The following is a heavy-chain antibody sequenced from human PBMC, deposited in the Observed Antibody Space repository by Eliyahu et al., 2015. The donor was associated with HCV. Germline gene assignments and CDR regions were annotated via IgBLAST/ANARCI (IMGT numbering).Heavy chain of an antibody. CDR1: GGSISSGSYY. D-gene: IGHD3-3*01. Sequence: QVQLQESGPGLVKPSQTLSLTCTVSGGSISSGSYYWSWIRQPAGKGLEWIGRIYTSGSTNYNPSLKSRVTISVDTSKNQFSLKLSSVTAADTAVYYCARTSIFGVVIYGMDVWGQGTTVTVSS. CDR2: IYTSGST. V-gene: IGHV4-61*02. CDR3: ARTSIFGVVIYGMDV. J-gene: IGHJ6*02.